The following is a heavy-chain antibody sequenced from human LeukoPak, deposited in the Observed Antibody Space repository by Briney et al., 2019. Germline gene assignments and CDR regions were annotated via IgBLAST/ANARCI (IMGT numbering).Heavy chain of an antibody. CDR1: GGTFSSYA. V-gene: IGHV1-69*01. CDR3: ARVRFSIGTARDDAFDI. CDR2: IIPIFGTA. Sequence: ASVKVSCKASGGTFSSYAISWVRQAPGQGLEWMGGIIPIFGTANYAQKFQGRVTITADESTSTAYMELSSLRSEDTAVYYCARVRFSIGTARDDAFDIWGQGTMVTVSS. J-gene: IGHJ3*02. D-gene: IGHD5-18*01.